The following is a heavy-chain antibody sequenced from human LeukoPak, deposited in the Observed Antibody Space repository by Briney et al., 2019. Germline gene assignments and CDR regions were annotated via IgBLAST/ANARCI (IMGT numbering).Heavy chain of an antibody. CDR2: ISGSGGST. V-gene: IGHV3-23*01. J-gene: IGHJ5*02. Sequence: GGSLRLSCAASGFTFSSYAMSWVRQAPGKGLELVSAISGSGGSTYYADSVKGRVTISRDNSKNTLHLQMNSLRAEDTAVYYCAKYVFGVAPILNWFDPWGQGTLVTVSS. CDR3: AKYVFGVAPILNWFDP. CDR1: GFTFSSYA. D-gene: IGHD5-12*01.